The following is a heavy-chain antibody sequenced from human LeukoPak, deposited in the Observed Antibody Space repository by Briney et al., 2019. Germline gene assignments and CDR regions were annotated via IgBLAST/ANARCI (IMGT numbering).Heavy chain of an antibody. D-gene: IGHD6-6*01. V-gene: IGHV3-7*03. CDR2: INSDGSEG. CDR3: ARSSYSISSSV. CDR1: GFTFSGFW. J-gene: IGHJ3*01. Sequence: GGSLRLSCAVSGFTFSGFWMSWSRQAPGKGLEWVASINSDGSEGYYADVVKGRFTISRGNAKNSLYLQINSLRAEDTAVYYCARSSYSISSSVWGQGTMVTVPS.